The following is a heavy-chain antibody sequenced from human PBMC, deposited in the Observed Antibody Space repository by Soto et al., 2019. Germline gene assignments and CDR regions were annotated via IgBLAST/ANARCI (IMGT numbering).Heavy chain of an antibody. J-gene: IGHJ4*02. CDR1: GFTFDEYA. CDR2: ISWNSGSI. CDR3: AKDFGVAGSSLDY. Sequence: PVGSLRLSCAASGFTFDEYAMHWVRQAPGKGLEWVSGISWNSGSIGYADSVKGRFTISRDNAKNSLYLQMNSLRAEDTALYYCAKDFGVAGSSLDYWGQGTLVTVSS. V-gene: IGHV3-9*01. D-gene: IGHD6-19*01.